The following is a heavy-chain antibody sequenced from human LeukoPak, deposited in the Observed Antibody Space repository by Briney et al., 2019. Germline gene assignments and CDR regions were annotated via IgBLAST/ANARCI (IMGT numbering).Heavy chain of an antibody. V-gene: IGHV5-51*01. CDR1: GYSFTSYW. J-gene: IGHJ6*02. CDR3: ARGMVRGTYCYYGMDV. Sequence: GESLKISCKGSGYSFTSYWIGWVRQMPGKGLEWMGIIYPGDSDTRYSRSFQGQVTISADKSISTAYLQWSSLKASDTAMYYCARGMVRGTYCYYGMDVWGQGTTVTVSS. CDR2: IYPGDSDT. D-gene: IGHD3-10*01.